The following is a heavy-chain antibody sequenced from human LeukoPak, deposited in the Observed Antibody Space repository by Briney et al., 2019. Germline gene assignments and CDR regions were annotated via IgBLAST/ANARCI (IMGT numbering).Heavy chain of an antibody. CDR2: INRNSCGT. CDR1: GYALTGFY. D-gene: IGHD2-8*02. CDR3: ARAAIRGVGSMDV. Sequence: VSCKVSGYALTGFYMPSVRQAPRQGLGWMGWINRNSCGTNYAQKFQGRVTMTRDTSISTAYMELSRLRSDDTAVYYCARAAIRGVGSMDVWGQGTTVTVSS. V-gene: IGHV1-2*02. J-gene: IGHJ6*02.